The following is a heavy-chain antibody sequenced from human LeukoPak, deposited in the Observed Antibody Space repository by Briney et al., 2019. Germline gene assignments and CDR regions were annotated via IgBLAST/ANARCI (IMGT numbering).Heavy chain of an antibody. CDR3: AKDTSIGRYCTNGVCSPFDY. V-gene: IGHV3-53*01. J-gene: IGHJ4*01. CDR1: GFTVITND. Sequence: GGSLRLSCAASGFTVITNDMTWVRQAPGEGLEWVSVLYSDGNTKYADSVQGRFTISRDNSKNTLYLQMSSLRAEDTAVYYCAKDTSIGRYCTNGVCSPFDYWGKGTLVTVSS. D-gene: IGHD2-8*01. CDR2: LYSDGNT.